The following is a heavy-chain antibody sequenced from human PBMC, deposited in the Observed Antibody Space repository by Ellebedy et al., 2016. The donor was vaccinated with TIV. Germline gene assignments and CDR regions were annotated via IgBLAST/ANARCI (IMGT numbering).Heavy chain of an antibody. V-gene: IGHV4-4*07. CDR2: IYPTGST. D-gene: IGHD1-26*01. CDR3: ARVSGDYYFVMDV. J-gene: IGHJ6*02. Sequence: MPSEILSLTCTVSGGSNRSYYWSWIRQPAGKGLEWIGRIYPTGSTSYSPTLKSRITMSIDTSKNQFSLKMTSVTAADTAVYYCARVSGDYYFVMDVWGQGTTVTVSS. CDR1: GGSNRSYY.